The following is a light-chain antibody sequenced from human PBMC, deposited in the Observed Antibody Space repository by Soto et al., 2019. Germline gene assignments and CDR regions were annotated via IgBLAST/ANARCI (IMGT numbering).Light chain of an antibody. CDR3: QQYGSSLRT. CDR2: GAS. J-gene: IGKJ1*01. Sequence: EIVLTQSPGTLSLSPGERATLSCRASQSVSSSYLAWYQQKPGQAPRLLIYGASSRATGIPDRFSGSRSGTDFTLTISRPEPEDFAVYYCQQYGSSLRTFGHGTKVEIK. CDR1: QSVSSSY. V-gene: IGKV3-20*01.